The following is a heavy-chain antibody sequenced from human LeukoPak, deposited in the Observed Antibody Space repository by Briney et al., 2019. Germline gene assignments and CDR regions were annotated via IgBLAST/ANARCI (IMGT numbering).Heavy chain of an antibody. J-gene: IGHJ4*02. Sequence: GRSLRLSCAASGFTFSSYGMHWVRQAPGKGLEWVAVISYDGSNKYYADSVKGRFTISRDNSKNMLYLQMNSLRAEDTAEYYCAKEQRDWNYGVFDYWGQGTQVTVSS. D-gene: IGHD1-7*01. CDR2: ISYDGSNK. CDR1: GFTFSSYG. V-gene: IGHV3-30*18. CDR3: AKEQRDWNYGVFDY.